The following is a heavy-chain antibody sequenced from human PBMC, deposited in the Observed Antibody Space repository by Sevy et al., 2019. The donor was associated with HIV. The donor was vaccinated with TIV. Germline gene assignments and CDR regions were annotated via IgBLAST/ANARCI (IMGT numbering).Heavy chain of an antibody. CDR1: GFTFSSYA. CDR2: ISYDGSNQ. Sequence: GGSLRLSCAASGFTFSSYAMHWVRQAPGKGLEWVAVISYDGSNQYYADSVKGRFTISRDNSKNTLYLQMNSLRAEDTAVYYCARDTVGATDYWGQGTLVTVSS. V-gene: IGHV3-30-3*01. J-gene: IGHJ4*02. D-gene: IGHD1-26*01. CDR3: ARDTVGATDY.